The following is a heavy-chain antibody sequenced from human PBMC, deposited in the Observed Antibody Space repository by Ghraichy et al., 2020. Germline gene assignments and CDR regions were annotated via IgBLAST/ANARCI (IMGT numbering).Heavy chain of an antibody. D-gene: IGHD6-13*01. CDR3: ARDKHDIPGLYSGWFNFDL. CDR1: GFTFSRSA. CDR2: TSYDGSNE. V-gene: IGHV3-30*09. Sequence: GGSLRLSCVASGFTFSRSAMHWVRQAPGKGLEWVAITSYDGSNEYYADSVKGRFAISRDNSKNTLYLQMSSLRTEDTAVYFCARDKHDIPGLYSGWFNFDLWGQGTLVTVSS. J-gene: IGHJ4*02.